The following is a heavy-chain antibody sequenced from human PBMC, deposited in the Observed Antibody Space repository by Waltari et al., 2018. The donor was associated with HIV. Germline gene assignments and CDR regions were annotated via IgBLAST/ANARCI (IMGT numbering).Heavy chain of an antibody. CDR2: FLYSRDT. CDR3: ARGPYYYAGHVDYTVHAGSWHYFDC. Sequence: QLQLQESAPGLAKPSETLSLTCTLSGGSISSSRYYWGWLRLPPAKSLQWLGSFLYSRDTAYRCASYYNPSRHGRAPISLDTPKRQSSLTLSSVGAAVTVVFYCARGPYYYAGHVDYTVHAGSWHYFDCRGQGTLATCSS. V-gene: IGHV4-39*07. CDR1: GGSISSSRYY. J-gene: IGHJ4*02. D-gene: IGHD3-10*01.